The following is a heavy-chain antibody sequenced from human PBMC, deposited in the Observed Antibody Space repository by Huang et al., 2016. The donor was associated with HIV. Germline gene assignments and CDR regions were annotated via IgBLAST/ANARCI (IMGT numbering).Heavy chain of an antibody. CDR1: GVSLSGCY. CDR2: IDHGGTT. CDR3: ARGNVGPSRIAAPSFDP. Sequence: QVQLVQWGAGLLKPSETLSLSCAVYGVSLSGCYWTWIRQPPGKGLEWIGEIDHGGTTNYNPSLKSRVLISIDTSKNQFSLQLNSVTPADTAVYYCARGNVGPSRIAAPSFDPWGQGVLVTVSS. V-gene: IGHV4-34*01. D-gene: IGHD1-26*01. J-gene: IGHJ5*02.